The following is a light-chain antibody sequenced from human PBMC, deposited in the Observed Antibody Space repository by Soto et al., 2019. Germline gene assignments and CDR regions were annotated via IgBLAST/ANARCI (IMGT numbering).Light chain of an antibody. CDR2: DAS. V-gene: IGKV3-11*01. J-gene: IGKJ4*01. CDR3: QQRTIWPLT. CDR1: QSVTKY. Sequence: EIVLTQSPATLSLSPGERATLSCRASQSVTKYLSWYQQKPGPAPRLLIYDASNRATGIPARFSGIGSGTDFTLTISSLEPEDFAVYYCQQRTIWPLTFGGGTKVEIK.